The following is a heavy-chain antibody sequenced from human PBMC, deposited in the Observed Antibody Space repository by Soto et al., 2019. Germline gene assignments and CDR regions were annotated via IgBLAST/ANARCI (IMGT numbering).Heavy chain of an antibody. V-gene: IGHV1-46*01. J-gene: IGHJ4*02. CDR2: INPSGGST. CDR1: GYTFTSYY. D-gene: IGHD4-4*01. Sequence: ASVKVSCKASGYTFTSYYMHWVRQAPGQGLEWMGIINPSGGSTSYAQKFQGRVTMTRDTSTSTVYMELSSLRSEDTAVYYCARDPLTLTTVTSPFDYWGQGTLVPVSS. CDR3: ARDPLTLTTVTSPFDY.